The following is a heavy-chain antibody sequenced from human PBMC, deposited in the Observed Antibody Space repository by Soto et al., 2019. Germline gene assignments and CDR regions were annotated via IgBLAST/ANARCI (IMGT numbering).Heavy chain of an antibody. J-gene: IGHJ6*02. CDR3: ARTNEDYYYGMDV. V-gene: IGHV4-34*01. CDR1: GGSFSGYY. Sequence: SETLSLTCAVYGGSFSGYYWSWIRQPPGKGLEWIGEINHSGSTNYNPSLKSRVTISVDTSKNQFSLKLSSVTAADTAVYYCARTNEDYYYGMDVWGQGTTVTVSS. CDR2: INHSGST.